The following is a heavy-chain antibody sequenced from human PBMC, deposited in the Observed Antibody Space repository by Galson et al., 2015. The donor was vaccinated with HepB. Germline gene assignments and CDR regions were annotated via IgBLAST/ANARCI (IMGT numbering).Heavy chain of an antibody. Sequence: SVKVSCKASGYTFTSYGISWVRQAPGQGLEWMGWISAYNGNTNYAQKLQGRVTMTTDTSTSTAYIELRSPRSDDTAVYYCARDQKGFDGLDYWGQGTLVTVSS. J-gene: IGHJ4*02. CDR2: ISAYNGNT. D-gene: IGHD3-16*01. CDR1: GYTFTSYG. CDR3: ARDQKGFDGLDY. V-gene: IGHV1-18*01.